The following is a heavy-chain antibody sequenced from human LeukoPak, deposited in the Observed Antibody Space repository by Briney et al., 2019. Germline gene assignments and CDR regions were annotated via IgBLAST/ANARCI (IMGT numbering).Heavy chain of an antibody. CDR2: INHSGST. J-gene: IGHJ3*02. Sequence: PSETLSLTCAVYGGSFSGYYWSWIRQPPGKGLEWIGEINHSGSTNYNPSLKSRVTISVDTSKNQFSLKLSSVTAADTAVYYCARGGQLVDSFHAFDIWGQGTMVTVS. D-gene: IGHD6-6*01. V-gene: IGHV4-34*01. CDR3: ARGGQLVDSFHAFDI. CDR1: GGSFSGYY.